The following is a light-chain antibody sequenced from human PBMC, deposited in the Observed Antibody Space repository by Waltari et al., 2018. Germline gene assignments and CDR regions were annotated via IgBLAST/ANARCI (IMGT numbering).Light chain of an antibody. CDR3: QQGYRIPLA. Sequence: DLQMTQSPSSLSASVGDRVTITCRASQSFNPYLNWYPRKPGEAPKLLIYGASTLESGVPSRFSGSGSGTDFTLTISSLQPEDFATYYCQQGYRIPLAFGPGAKVEMK. CDR1: QSFNPY. V-gene: IGKV1-39*01. CDR2: GAS. J-gene: IGKJ3*01.